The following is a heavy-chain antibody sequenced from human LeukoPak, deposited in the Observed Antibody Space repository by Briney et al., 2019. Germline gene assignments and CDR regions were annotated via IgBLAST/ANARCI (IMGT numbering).Heavy chain of an antibody. V-gene: IGHV1-8*02. CDR2: MNPNSGNA. CDR3: ARGGPVAATHKYFQY. D-gene: IGHD6-19*01. CDR1: GYTFTSYG. Sequence: GASVKVSCKASGYTFTSYGISWVRQAPGQGLEWMGWMNPNSGNADYAQKFQGRVTMTRNTSITTAYMELSILRSEDTAIYYCARGGPVAATHKYFQYWGQGTLVTVSS. J-gene: IGHJ1*01.